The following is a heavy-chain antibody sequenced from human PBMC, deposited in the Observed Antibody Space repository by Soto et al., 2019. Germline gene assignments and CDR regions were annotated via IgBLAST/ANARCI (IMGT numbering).Heavy chain of an antibody. CDR1: GYTFTSYG. J-gene: IGHJ4*02. CDR3: ARVSANPSKYYFDY. CDR2: ISAYNGNT. Sequence: ASVKVSCKASGYTFTSYGISWVRQAPGQGLEWMGWISAYNGNTNYAQKLQGRVTMTTDTSTSTAYMELRSLRSDNTAVYYCARVSANPSKYYFDYWGQGTLVTVSS. V-gene: IGHV1-18*04.